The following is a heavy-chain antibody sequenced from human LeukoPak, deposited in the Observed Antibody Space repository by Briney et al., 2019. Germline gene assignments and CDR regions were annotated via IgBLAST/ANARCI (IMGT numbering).Heavy chain of an antibody. V-gene: IGHV4-38-2*02. D-gene: IGHD4-17*01. CDR3: ARAGYGDSDFDY. CDR1: GHSISTSYY. J-gene: IGHJ4*02. CDR2: IYHSGNT. Sequence: SETLSLTCTVSGHSISTSYYWGWIRQPPGKGLEWIGSIYHSGNTYYNPSLKSRVTISVDTSKNQFSLKLNSVTAADTAVYYCARAGYGDSDFDYWGQGTLVTVSS.